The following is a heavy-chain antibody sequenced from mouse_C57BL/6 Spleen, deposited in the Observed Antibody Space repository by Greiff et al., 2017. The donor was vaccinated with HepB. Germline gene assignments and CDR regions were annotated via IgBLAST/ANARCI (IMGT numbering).Heavy chain of an antibody. J-gene: IGHJ4*01. CDR1: GFSLTSYG. D-gene: IGHD2-4*01. CDR3: AKYDYDAGYYYAMDY. CDR2: IWRGGST. V-gene: IGHV2-5*01. Sequence: QVQLQQSGPGLVQPSQSLSITCTVSGFSLTSYGVHWVRQSPGKGLEWLGVIWRGGSTDYNAAFMSRLSITKDNSKSQVFFKMNSLQADDTAIYYCAKYDYDAGYYYAMDYWGQGTSVTVSS.